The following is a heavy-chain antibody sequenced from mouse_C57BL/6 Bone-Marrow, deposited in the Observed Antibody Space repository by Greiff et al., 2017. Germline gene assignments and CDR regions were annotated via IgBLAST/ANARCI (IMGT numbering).Heavy chain of an antibody. CDR3: ARFHYYYGSSYDEY. D-gene: IGHD1-1*01. CDR2: IYPRSGNT. CDR1: GYTFTSYG. J-gene: IGHJ2*01. Sequence: QVQLQQSGAELARPGASVKLSCKASGYTFTSYGISWVKQRTGQGLEWIGEIYPRSGNTYYNEKFKGKATLTADKSSSTAYMVLRSLTSEDSAVYFCARFHYYYGSSYDEYWGQGTTLTVSS. V-gene: IGHV1-81*01.